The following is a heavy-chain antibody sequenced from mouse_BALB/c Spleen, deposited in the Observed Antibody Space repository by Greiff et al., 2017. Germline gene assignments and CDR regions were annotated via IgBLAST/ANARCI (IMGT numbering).Heavy chain of an antibody. Sequence: EVQLQQSGPELVKPGASVKISCKASGYSFTGYYMHWVKQSPVKSLEWIGRINPDNGATSYNQNFKDKASLTVDKSSSTAYMELHSLTSEDSAVYYCARAEYGNYVGFAYWGQGTLVTVSA. CDR2: INPDNGAT. D-gene: IGHD2-10*02. J-gene: IGHJ3*01. CDR1: GYSFTGYY. CDR3: ARAEYGNYVGFAY. V-gene: IGHV1-26*01.